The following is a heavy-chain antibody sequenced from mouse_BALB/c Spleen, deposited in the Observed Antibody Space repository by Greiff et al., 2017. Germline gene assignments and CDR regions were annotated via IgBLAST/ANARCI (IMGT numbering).Heavy chain of an antibody. CDR2: IRLKSNNYAT. CDR3: TRQLVRYFDV. V-gene: IGHV6-6*02. J-gene: IGHJ1*01. Sequence: EVKLEESGGGLVQPGGSMKLSCVASGFTFSNYWMNWVRQSPEKGLEWVAEIRLKSNNYATHYAESVKGRFTISRDDSKSSVYLQMNNLRAEDTGIYYCTRQLVRYFDVWGAGTTVTVSS. CDR1: GFTFSNYW. D-gene: IGHD6-2*01.